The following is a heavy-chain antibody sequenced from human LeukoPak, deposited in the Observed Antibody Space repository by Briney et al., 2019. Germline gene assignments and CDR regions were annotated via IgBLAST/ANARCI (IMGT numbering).Heavy chain of an antibody. Sequence: ASVKVSCKASGYTFTSYAMHWVRQAPGQRLEWMGWINAGNGNTKYSQKFQGRVTITRDTSASTAYMELSSLRSEDTAVYYCARATNYDILTGYSPGAFDIWGQGTIVTVSS. V-gene: IGHV1-3*01. D-gene: IGHD3-9*01. CDR2: INAGNGNT. CDR1: GYTFTSYA. J-gene: IGHJ3*02. CDR3: ARATNYDILTGYSPGAFDI.